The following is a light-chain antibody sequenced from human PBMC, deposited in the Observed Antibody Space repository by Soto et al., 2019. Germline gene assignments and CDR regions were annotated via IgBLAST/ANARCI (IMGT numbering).Light chain of an antibody. J-gene: IGKJ1*01. CDR3: QQYGSSPET. Sequence: EIVLTQSPGTLSLSPGERATLSCRASQSVSSAYLAWYQQKHGQAPRLLIYDVSSRATGIPDRFSGSGSGTDFTLTVNRLEPEDFAVYYCQQYGSSPETFGQGTKVEIK. CDR2: DVS. V-gene: IGKV3-20*01. CDR1: QSVSSAY.